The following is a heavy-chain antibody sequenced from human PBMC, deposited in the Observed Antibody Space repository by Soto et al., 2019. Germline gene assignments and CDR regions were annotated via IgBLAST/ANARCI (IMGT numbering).Heavy chain of an antibody. CDR3: ARRRVDQQWLAPFDP. CDR2: IYYSGST. D-gene: IGHD6-19*01. Sequence: QLQLQESGPGLVKPSETLSLTCTVSGGSISSSSYYWGWIRQPPGKGLEWIGSIYYSGSTYYNPSLKSRVTISVDTSKNQFSPKLSSVTAADTAVYYCARRRVDQQWLAPFDPWGQGTLVTVSS. J-gene: IGHJ5*02. V-gene: IGHV4-39*01. CDR1: GGSISSSSYY.